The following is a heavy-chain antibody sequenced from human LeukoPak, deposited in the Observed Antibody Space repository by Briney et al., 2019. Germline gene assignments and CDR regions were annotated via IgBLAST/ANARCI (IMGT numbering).Heavy chain of an antibody. CDR3: AKIMDTAWGMDV. CDR2: IYYSGGT. V-gene: IGHV4-59*01. CDR1: GGSISSYY. D-gene: IGHD2-8*01. J-gene: IGHJ6*02. Sequence: SETLSLTCTVSGGSISSYYWSWIRQPPGQVLDWIGYIYYSGGTNYNPSLKSRVTISVDTSKKQFSLKLTSVTAADTAVYYCAKIMDTAWGMDVWGQGTTVTVSS.